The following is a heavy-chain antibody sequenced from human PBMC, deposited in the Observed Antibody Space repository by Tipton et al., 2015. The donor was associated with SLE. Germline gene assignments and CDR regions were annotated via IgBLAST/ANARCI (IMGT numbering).Heavy chain of an antibody. CDR1: GGSISSGGYY. CDR3: PIYYHDSTGLHWFDP. D-gene: IGHD3-22*01. CDR2: TYYSGSP. J-gene: IGHJ5*02. Sequence: TLSLTCTVSGGSISSGGYYWSWIRQPPGKGLEWIGYTYYSGSPYYNPSLKSRVTISLDMSKNQFSLRLSSVTAADTAVYYCPIYYHDSTGLHWFDPWGQGTLGTVSA. V-gene: IGHV4-31*03.